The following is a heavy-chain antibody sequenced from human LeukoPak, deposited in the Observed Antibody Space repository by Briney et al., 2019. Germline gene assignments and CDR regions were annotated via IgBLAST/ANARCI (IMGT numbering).Heavy chain of an antibody. D-gene: IGHD1-26*01. J-gene: IGHJ4*02. CDR1: GFTFSSYS. V-gene: IGHV3-21*01. CDR2: ISSSSSYI. Sequence: PGGSLRLSCAASGFTFSSYSMNWVRQAPGKGLEWVSSISSSSSYIYYSDSVKGRFTISRDNAKNSLYLQMNSLRAEDTAVYYCARGPADWELLKDGRIDYWGQGTLVTVSS. CDR3: ARGPADWELLKDGRIDY.